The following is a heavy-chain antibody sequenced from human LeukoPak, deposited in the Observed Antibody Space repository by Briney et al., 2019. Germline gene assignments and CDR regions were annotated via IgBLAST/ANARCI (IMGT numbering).Heavy chain of an antibody. CDR3: ARDAMSDH. Sequence: ASVKVSCKASGYTFIDHYIHWVRQAPGQGPEWMGWINPRSGGTEYAQKFQGRVTMTRDTSINTAYMELTRLTSDDTAVYYCARDAMSDHWGQGTLLTVSS. CDR2: INPRSGGT. J-gene: IGHJ4*02. V-gene: IGHV1-2*02. D-gene: IGHD2-2*01. CDR1: GYTFIDHY.